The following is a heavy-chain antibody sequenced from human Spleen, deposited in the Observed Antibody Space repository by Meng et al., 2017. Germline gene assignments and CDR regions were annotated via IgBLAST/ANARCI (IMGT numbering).Heavy chain of an antibody. CDR3: ARDRIQLWLPLQIEYNYGMDV. Sequence: GESLKISCAASGFTFSNAWMTWVRQAPGKGLEWVSAISGSGGSTYYADSVKGRFTISRDNSKNTLYLQMNSLRAEDTAVYYCARDRIQLWLPLQIEYNYGMDVWGQGTTVTVSS. D-gene: IGHD5-18*01. J-gene: IGHJ6*02. V-gene: IGHV3-23*01. CDR2: ISGSGGST. CDR1: GFTFSNAW.